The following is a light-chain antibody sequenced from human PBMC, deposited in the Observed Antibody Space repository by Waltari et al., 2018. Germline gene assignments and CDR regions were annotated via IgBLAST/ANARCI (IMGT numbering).Light chain of an antibody. CDR2: AAS. Sequence: DIQMTQSPSSLSASVGDRVTITCRASQSISSYLNGYQQKPGKARKLLIYAASSLQSGGRSRFSGSGSETEFTLTISRLQREDFATYYCQQSYSTPGLTFGGGTKVEIK. CDR3: QQSYSTPGLT. V-gene: IGKV1-39*01. J-gene: IGKJ4*01. CDR1: QSISSY.